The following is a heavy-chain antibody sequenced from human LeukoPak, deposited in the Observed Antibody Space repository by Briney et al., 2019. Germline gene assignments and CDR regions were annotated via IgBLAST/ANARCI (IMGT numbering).Heavy chain of an antibody. D-gene: IGHD3-10*01. CDR2: ISGSGGST. CDR3: ARETYYYGSGSYYNLDY. CDR1: GFTFSSYV. J-gene: IGHJ4*02. Sequence: GGSLRLSCAASGFTFSSYVMSWVRQAPGKGLEWVSAISGSGGSTYYADSVKGRFTISRDNSKNTLFLQMNSLRVEDTAVYYCARETYYYGSGSYYNLDYWGQGTLVTVSS. V-gene: IGHV3-23*01.